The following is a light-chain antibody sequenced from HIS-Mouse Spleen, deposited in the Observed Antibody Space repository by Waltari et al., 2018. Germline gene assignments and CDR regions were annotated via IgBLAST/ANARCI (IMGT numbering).Light chain of an antibody. CDR2: EVS. CDR3: SSYTSSSTPYV. Sequence: QSALTQPASVSGSPGQSITISCTGTSRDVGGYTYVSWYQQTPGKAPKLMIYEVSNRPSGVSNRFSGSKSGNTASLTISGLQAEDEADYYCSSYTSSSTPYVFGTGTKVTVL. J-gene: IGLJ1*01. V-gene: IGLV2-14*01. CDR1: SRDVGGYTY.